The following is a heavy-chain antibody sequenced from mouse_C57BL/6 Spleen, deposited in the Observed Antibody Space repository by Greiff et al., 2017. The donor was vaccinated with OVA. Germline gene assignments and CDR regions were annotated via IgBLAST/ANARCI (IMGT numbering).Heavy chain of an antibody. Sequence: EVQVVESGGDLVKPGGSLKLSCAASGFTFSSYGMSWVRQTPDKRLEWVATISSGGSYTYYPDSVKGRFTISRDNAKNTLYLQMSSLKSEDTAMYYCARQEGRWFAYWGQGTLVTVSA. CDR1: GFTFSSYG. V-gene: IGHV5-6*01. J-gene: IGHJ3*01. D-gene: IGHD3-3*01. CDR2: ISSGGSYT. CDR3: ARQEGRWFAY.